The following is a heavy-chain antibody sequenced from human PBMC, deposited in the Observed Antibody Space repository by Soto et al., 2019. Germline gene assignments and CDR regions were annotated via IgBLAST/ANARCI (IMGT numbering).Heavy chain of an antibody. CDR3: ARVPSYRPEDH. J-gene: IGHJ4*02. V-gene: IGHV1-18*01. Sequence: QVQLAQSGAEVKKPGASVRVSCKASGYTFTNYGISWVRQAPGQGLEWIGWISAYNGDTIYAQKLQGRVTMTTATSTSTAYMELRSLRSDDTAMYFCARVPSYRPEDHWGQGTLVTVSS. CDR2: ISAYNGDT. D-gene: IGHD3-16*02. CDR1: GYTFTNYG.